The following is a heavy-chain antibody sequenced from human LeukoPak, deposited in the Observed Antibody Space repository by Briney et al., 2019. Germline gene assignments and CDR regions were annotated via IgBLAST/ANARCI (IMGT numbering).Heavy chain of an antibody. CDR2: IKKDGSEK. CDR1: GFTFSSYW. J-gene: IGHJ6*03. CDR3: ARRDGVHYDILTGYYLYYYYMDV. V-gene: IGHV3-7*01. D-gene: IGHD3-9*01. Sequence: GGSLRLSCAASGFTFSSYWMSWVRQAPGKGLEWVANIKKDGSEKYYVDSVKGRFTISRDNAKNSLYLQMNSLRAEDTAVYYCARRDGVHYDILTGYYLYYYYMDVWGKGTTVTVSS.